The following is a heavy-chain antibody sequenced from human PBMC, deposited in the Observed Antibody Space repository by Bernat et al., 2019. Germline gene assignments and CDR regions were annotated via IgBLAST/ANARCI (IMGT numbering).Heavy chain of an antibody. V-gene: IGHV4-59*01. CDR2: IYYSGST. Sequence: QVQLQESGPGLVKPSETLSLTCTVSGGPISSYYWSWIRQPPGKGLEWIGYIYYSGSTNYNPSLKSRVTISVDTSKNQFSLKLSSVTAADTAVYYCARGKELLWPWGQGTLVTVSS. J-gene: IGHJ4*02. D-gene: IGHD3-10*01. CDR3: ARGKELLWP. CDR1: GGPISSYY.